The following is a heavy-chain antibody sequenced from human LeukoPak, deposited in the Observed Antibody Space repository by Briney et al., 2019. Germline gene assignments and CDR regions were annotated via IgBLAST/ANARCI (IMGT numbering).Heavy chain of an antibody. CDR2: IYYSGNT. J-gene: IGHJ4*02. Sequence: SETLSLTCTVSGGSISSTRYYWGWIRQPPGKGLEWIGSIYYSGNTYYNPSLKSRVTISVDKSKNQFSLKLSSVTAADTAVYYCARASHDYGEYSHFDYWGQGTLVTVSS. CDR1: GGSISSTRYY. V-gene: IGHV4-39*07. CDR3: ARASHDYGEYSHFDY. D-gene: IGHD4-17*01.